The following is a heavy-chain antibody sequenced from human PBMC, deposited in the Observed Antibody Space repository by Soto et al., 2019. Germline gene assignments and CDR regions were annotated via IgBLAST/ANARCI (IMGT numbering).Heavy chain of an antibody. D-gene: IGHD6-19*01. CDR2: INHSGST. V-gene: IGHV4-34*01. CDR3: ARVRPGGARGGSGWYVPLDY. CDR1: GGSFSGYY. Sequence: SETLSLTCAVYGGSFSGYYWSWIRQPPGKGLEWIGEINHSGSTNYNPSLKSRVTISVDTSKNQYSLKLSPVTAAATAVYYCARVRPGGARGGSGWYVPLDYWGQGTLVTVSS. J-gene: IGHJ4*02.